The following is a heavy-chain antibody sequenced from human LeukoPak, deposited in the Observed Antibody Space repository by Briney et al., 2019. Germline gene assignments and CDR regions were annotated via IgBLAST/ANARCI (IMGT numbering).Heavy chain of an antibody. D-gene: IGHD4/OR15-4a*01. CDR1: GFTLSTYW. Sequence: PGGSLRLSCAASGFTLSTYWMSWVRQTPGKWLEWVANIKQDGSEKYYVDSVKGRFTISRDNAKNSLYLQMNSLRAEDTAVYYCARRAGAYSHPYDYWGQGTLVTVSS. V-gene: IGHV3-7*03. CDR2: IKQDGSEK. CDR3: ARRAGAYSHPYDY. J-gene: IGHJ4*02.